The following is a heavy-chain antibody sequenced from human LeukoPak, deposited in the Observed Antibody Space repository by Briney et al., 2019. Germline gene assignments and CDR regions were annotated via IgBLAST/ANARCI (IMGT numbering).Heavy chain of an antibody. CDR2: IYPGDSDT. J-gene: IGHJ5*02. V-gene: IGHV5-51*01. Sequence: GESLQISCKGFGYSFSTYWIAWVRQMPGKGLEWMGIIYPGDSDTRYSPSFQGQVTISADESIRTAYLQWSSLKASDSAMYYCARTYYYGSGTYWENWFDPWGQGTLVTVSS. CDR1: GYSFSTYW. D-gene: IGHD3-10*01. CDR3: ARTYYYGSGTYWENWFDP.